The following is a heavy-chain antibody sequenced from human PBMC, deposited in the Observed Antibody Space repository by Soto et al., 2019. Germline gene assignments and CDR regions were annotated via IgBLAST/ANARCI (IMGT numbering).Heavy chain of an antibody. J-gene: IGHJ4*02. CDR2: ISYDGSNK. CDR3: AKGGVFGVVTFDY. Sequence: QVQLVESGGGVVQPGRSLRLSCAASGFTFSSYGMHWVRQAPGKGLEWVAVISYDGSNKYYADSVKGRFTISRDNSKNTLYLQMNSLRAEDTAVYYCAKGGVFGVVTFDYWGQGTLVTVSS. V-gene: IGHV3-30*18. CDR1: GFTFSSYG. D-gene: IGHD3-3*01.